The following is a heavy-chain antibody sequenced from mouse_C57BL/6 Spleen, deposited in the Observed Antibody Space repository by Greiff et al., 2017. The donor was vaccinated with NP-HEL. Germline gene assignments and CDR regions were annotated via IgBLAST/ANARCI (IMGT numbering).Heavy chain of an antibody. CDR3: ARRDSYDSYAMDY. Sequence: QVTLKESGPGILQSSQTLSLTCSFSGFSLSTSGMGVSWIRQPSGKGLEWLAHIYWDDDKRYNPSLKSRLTISKDTSRNQVFLKITIVDTADTATYYCARRDSYDSYAMDYWGQGTSVTVSS. J-gene: IGHJ4*01. D-gene: IGHD2-10*02. V-gene: IGHV8-12*01. CDR1: GFSLSTSGMG. CDR2: IYWDDDK.